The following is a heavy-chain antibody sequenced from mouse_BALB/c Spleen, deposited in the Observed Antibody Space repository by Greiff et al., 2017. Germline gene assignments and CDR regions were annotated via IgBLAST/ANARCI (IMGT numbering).Heavy chain of an antibody. V-gene: IGHV5-12-1*01. CDR3: ARHEGGNYFAY. Sequence: EVKLMESGGGLVKPGGSLKLSCAASGFAFSSYDMSWVRQTPEKRLEWVAYISSGGGSTYYPDTVKGRFTISRDNAKNTLYLQMSSLKSEDTAMYYCARHEGGNYFAYWGQGTLVTVSA. D-gene: IGHD2-1*01. CDR2: ISSGGGST. CDR1: GFAFSSYD. J-gene: IGHJ3*01.